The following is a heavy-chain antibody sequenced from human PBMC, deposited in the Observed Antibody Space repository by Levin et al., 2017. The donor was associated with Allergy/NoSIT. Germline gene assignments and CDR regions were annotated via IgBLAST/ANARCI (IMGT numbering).Heavy chain of an antibody. CDR1: GFTFSSYG. CDR2: ISYDGSNK. D-gene: IGHD3-10*01. V-gene: IGHV3-30*18. J-gene: IGHJ4*02. CDR3: AKDSVGSGRVGVDY. Sequence: GESLKISCAASGFTFSSYGMHWVRQAPGKGLEWVAVISYDGSNKYYADSVKGRFTISRDNSKNTLYLQMNSLRAEDTAVYYCAKDSVGSGRVGVDYWGQGTLVTVSS.